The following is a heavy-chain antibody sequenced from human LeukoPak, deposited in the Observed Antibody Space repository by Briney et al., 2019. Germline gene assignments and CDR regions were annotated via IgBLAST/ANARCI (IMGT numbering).Heavy chain of an antibody. CDR3: ARARGYYYDSSGHRAFDI. J-gene: IGHJ3*02. V-gene: IGHV3-53*05. Sequence: QTGGSLRLSCAASGFTVTTNYMNWVRQVPGKGLEWVSVVYSGGSTFYADSVKGRFTISRDNSKNTLYLQMNSLRAEDTAVYYCARARGYYYDSSGHRAFDIWGQGTVVTVSS. CDR2: VYSGGST. D-gene: IGHD3-22*01. CDR1: GFTVTTNY.